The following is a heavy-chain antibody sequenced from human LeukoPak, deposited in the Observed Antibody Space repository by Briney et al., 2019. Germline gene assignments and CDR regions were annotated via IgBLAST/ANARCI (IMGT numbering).Heavy chain of an antibody. Sequence: GGSLRLSCAASGFTFSRYGMHWVRQAPGKGLEWVAFIRYDESNKDYADSVKGRFTISRDNSKNTLFLQMNSLRPEDTAVYYCAKIVAAGGRFDSWGQGTLVTVSS. CDR2: IRYDESNK. D-gene: IGHD1-26*01. J-gene: IGHJ4*02. V-gene: IGHV3-30*02. CDR3: AKIVAAGGRFDS. CDR1: GFTFSRYG.